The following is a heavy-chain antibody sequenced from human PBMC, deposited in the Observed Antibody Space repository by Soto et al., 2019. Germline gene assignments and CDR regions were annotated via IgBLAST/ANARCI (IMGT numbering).Heavy chain of an antibody. J-gene: IGHJ4*02. CDR2: IYYSRST. Sequence: QVQLQESGPGLVKPSQTLSLTCTVSGGSISSGDYYWSWIRQPPGKGLEWIGYIYYSRSTYYNPSHTSRVTISVDTSKNQFSLKLSYVTAADTAVDYCAREPRNGYRLGYWGQGTLVTVSS. CDR3: AREPRNGYRLGY. V-gene: IGHV4-30-4*01. CDR1: GGSISSGDYY. D-gene: IGHD3-22*01.